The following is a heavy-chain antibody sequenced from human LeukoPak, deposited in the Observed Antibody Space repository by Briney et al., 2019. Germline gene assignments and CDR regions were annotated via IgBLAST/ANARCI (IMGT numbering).Heavy chain of an antibody. V-gene: IGHV3-53*01. D-gene: IGHD5-18*01. Sequence: GGSLRLSCAASGFTVSSNYMSWLRQAPGKGLEWVSVIYSGGSTYYADSVKGRFTISRDNSKNTLYLQMNSLRAEDTAVYYCAKITAMNYFDYWGQGTLVTVSS. CDR2: IYSGGST. CDR3: AKITAMNYFDY. J-gene: IGHJ4*02. CDR1: GFTVSSNY.